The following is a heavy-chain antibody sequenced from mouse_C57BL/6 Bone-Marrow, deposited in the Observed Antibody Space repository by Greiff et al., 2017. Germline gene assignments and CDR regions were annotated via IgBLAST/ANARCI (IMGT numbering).Heavy chain of an antibody. CDR2: IYPRSGNT. CDR1: GYTFTSYG. D-gene: IGHD2-3*01. Sequence: VKLQESGAELVRPGASVKLSCKASGYTFTSYGISWVKQRTGQGLEWIGEIYPRSGNTYYNEKFKGKATLTADKSSSTAYMELRSLTSEDSAVYFCAREGRWFLFFDYWGQGTTLTVSS. V-gene: IGHV1-81*01. J-gene: IGHJ2*01. CDR3: AREGRWFLFFDY.